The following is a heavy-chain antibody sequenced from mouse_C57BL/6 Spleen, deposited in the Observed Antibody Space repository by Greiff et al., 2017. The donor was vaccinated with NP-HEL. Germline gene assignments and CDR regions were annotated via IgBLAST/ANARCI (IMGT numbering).Heavy chain of an antibody. V-gene: IGHV5-17*01. Sequence: EVQRVESGGGLVKPGGSLKLSCAASGFTFSDYGMHWVRQAPEKGLEWVAYISSGSSTIYYADTVKGRFTISRDNAKNTLFLQMTSLRSEDTAMYYCARPHYYGSSFPDYWGQGTTLTVSS. CDR3: ARPHYYGSSFPDY. CDR1: GFTFSDYG. D-gene: IGHD1-1*01. J-gene: IGHJ2*01. CDR2: ISSGSSTI.